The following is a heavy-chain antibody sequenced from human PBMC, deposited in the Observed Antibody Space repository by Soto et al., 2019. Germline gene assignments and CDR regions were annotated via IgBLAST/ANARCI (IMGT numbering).Heavy chain of an antibody. CDR3: ARSSVAESERRKYGMEV. V-gene: IGHV3-30*14. Sequence: QVQLVESGGGVVQPGRSLRLSCAASGFTFSSYAMHWVRQAPGKGLEWVSVISYDGSNKYYAYSVQGRFTISRDKSKNVLYHKMVSLRDEDTGMYYCARSSVAESERRKYGMEVWGQGTTVTVSS. D-gene: IGHD2-15*01. CDR1: GFTFSSYA. CDR2: ISYDGSNK. J-gene: IGHJ6*02.